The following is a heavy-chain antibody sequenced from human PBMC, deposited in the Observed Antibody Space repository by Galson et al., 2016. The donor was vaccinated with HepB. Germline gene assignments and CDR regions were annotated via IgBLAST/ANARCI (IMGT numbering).Heavy chain of an antibody. Sequence: SLRLSCAASGFTFSSYAMSWVRQAPGKGLEWVSAISGSGGSTYYADSVKGRFTISRDNAKNTVYLQMNSLRVEVTAVYYCARDVNWVSFDFWGQGTLVTVSS. CDR2: ISGSGGST. CDR3: ARDVNWVSFDF. J-gene: IGHJ4*02. V-gene: IGHV3-23*01. CDR1: GFTFSSYA. D-gene: IGHD7-27*01.